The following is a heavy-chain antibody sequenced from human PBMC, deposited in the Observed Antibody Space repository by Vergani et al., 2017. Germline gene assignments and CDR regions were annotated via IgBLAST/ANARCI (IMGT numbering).Heavy chain of an antibody. CDR3: ARLXGRDSSGSKYFDY. V-gene: IGHV5-51*01. Sequence: EVQLVQSGAEVKKPGESMKISCQISGYSFTNYWIGWVRQMPGKGLEWMGIIHPADSDTRYSPSFQGQVTISVEKSISTAYLQRSSLRASDSAMYYCARLXGRDSSGSKYFDYWGQGTLVTVSS. CDR1: GYSFTNYW. CDR2: IHPADSDT. D-gene: IGHD3-22*01. J-gene: IGHJ4*02.